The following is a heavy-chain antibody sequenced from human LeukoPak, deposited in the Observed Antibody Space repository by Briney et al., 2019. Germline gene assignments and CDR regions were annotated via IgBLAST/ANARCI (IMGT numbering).Heavy chain of an antibody. CDR3: ARSNSSGYYPRPFDY. D-gene: IGHD3-22*01. CDR1: GGSISSYY. J-gene: IGHJ4*02. CDR2: IYYSGST. Sequence: MASETLSLTCTVSGGSISSYYWSWIRQPPGKGLEWIGYIYYSGSTNYNPSLKSRVTISVDTSKNQFSLKLSSVTAADTAVYYCARSNSSGYYPRPFDYWGQGTLVTVSS. V-gene: IGHV4-59*01.